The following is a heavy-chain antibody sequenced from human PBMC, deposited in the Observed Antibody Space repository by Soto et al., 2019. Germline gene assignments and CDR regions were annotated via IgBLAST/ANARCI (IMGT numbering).Heavy chain of an antibody. Sequence: QVQLVGSGGGVVQPGRSLRLSCAASGFTFSSYGMHWVRQGPGKGLEWVAVIWYDGSNKYYADSVKGRFTISRDNSKNTLYLQMNSLRAEDTAVYYCARDRMIVVRPVTVGGGMDVWGQGTTVTVSS. J-gene: IGHJ6*02. CDR2: IWYDGSNK. CDR3: ARDRMIVVRPVTVGGGMDV. CDR1: GFTFSSYG. D-gene: IGHD3-22*01. V-gene: IGHV3-33*01.